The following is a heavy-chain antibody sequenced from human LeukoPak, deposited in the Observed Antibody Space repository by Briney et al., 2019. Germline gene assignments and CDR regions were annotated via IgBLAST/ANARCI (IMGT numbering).Heavy chain of an antibody. J-gene: IGHJ5*02. CDR3: ARAEYSSSWFSYPGWFDP. CDR2: ISAYNGNT. V-gene: IGHV1-18*01. CDR1: GYTLTSYG. Sequence: ASVKVSCKASGYTLTSYGISWVRQAPGQGLEWMGWISAYNGNTNYAQKLQGRVTMTTDTSTSTAYMELRSLRSDDTAVYYCARAEYSSSWFSYPGWFDPWGQGTLVTVSS. D-gene: IGHD6-13*01.